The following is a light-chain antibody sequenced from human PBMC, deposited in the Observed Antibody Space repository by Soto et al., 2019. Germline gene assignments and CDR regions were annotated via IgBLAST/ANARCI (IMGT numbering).Light chain of an antibody. CDR2: QDT. CDR3: QAWDSNTLV. V-gene: IGLV3-1*01. Sequence: SYELTQPPSVSVSPGQTASITCSGDKLGDKYVCWYQQKPDQSPVLVIYQDTERPSGIPERFCGSNSRNTATLTISGTQAKDEAYYYCQAWDSNTLVFGAGTKLTVL. CDR1: KLGDKY. J-gene: IGLJ2*01.